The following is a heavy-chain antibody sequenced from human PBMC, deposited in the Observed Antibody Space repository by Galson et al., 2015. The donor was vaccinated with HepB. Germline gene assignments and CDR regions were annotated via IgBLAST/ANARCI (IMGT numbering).Heavy chain of an antibody. D-gene: IGHD4-17*01. CDR1: GFTFDDYA. CDR2: ISWNSGSI. J-gene: IGHJ4*02. V-gene: IGHV3-9*01. CDR3: AKDLSVRGVAPSFDY. Sequence: SLRLSCAASGFTFDDYAMHWVRQAPGKGLEWVSGISWNSGSIGYADSVKGRFTISRDNAKNSLYLQMNSLRAEDTALYYCAKDLSVRGVAPSFDYWGQGTLVTVSS.